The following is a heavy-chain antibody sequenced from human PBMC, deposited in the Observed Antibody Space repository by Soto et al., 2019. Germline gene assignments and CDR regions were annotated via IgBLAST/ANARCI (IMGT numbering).Heavy chain of an antibody. CDR1: GGSISGSGYY. V-gene: IGHV4-39*01. D-gene: IGHD4-17*01. Sequence: PSETLSLTCTVSGGSISGSGYYWGWIRQPPGKGLEWIGTIYYSGSTYSNSSLKSRVTISVDTFKNQFSLKLSSVTAADTAIYYCARHSGASHPWGEVTLVTVSS. J-gene: IGHJ5*02. CDR2: IYYSGST. CDR3: ARHSGASHP.